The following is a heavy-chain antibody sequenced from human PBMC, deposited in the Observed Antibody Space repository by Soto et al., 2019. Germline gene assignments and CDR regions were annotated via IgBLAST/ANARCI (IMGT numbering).Heavy chain of an antibody. D-gene: IGHD2-8*02. V-gene: IGHV1-69*02. CDR3: AKHLAGTDQNAYDI. Sequence: QVQLVQSGAEVKKPGSSVRVSCTVSGGTFTTYTIDWVRQAPGQGLEWMGRIIPVIGLTNYGLPGRVTITADKSTSTAYLELSGLKSEDTAMYYCAKHLAGTDQNAYDIWGQGTMVTVSS. J-gene: IGHJ3*02. CDR1: GGTFTTYT. CDR2: IIPVIGLT.